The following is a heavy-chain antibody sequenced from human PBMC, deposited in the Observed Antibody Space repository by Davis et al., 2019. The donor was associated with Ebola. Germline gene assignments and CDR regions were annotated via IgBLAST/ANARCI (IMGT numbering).Heavy chain of an antibody. CDR2: ISGSGGST. J-gene: IGHJ6*02. V-gene: IGHV3-23*01. D-gene: IGHD3-3*01. CDR3: ARGRFLEWLSRNYYYGMDV. Sequence: GESLKISCAASGFTFSSYAMSWVRQAPGKGLEWVSAISGSGGSTYYADSVKGRFTISRDNSKNTLYLQMNSLRAEDTAVYYCARGRFLEWLSRNYYYGMDVWGQGTTVTVSS. CDR1: GFTFSSYA.